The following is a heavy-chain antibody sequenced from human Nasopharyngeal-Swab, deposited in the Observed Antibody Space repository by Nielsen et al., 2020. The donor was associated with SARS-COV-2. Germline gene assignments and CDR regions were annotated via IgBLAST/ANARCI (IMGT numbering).Heavy chain of an antibody. J-gene: IGHJ6*02. CDR2: TYYGSKRYT. D-gene: IGHD1-1*01. CDR3: ARGYLKSGMDV. Sequence: SETLSLTCAISGDSVSSTSTGWNWIRQSPSRGLEWLGRTYYGSKRYTDYAVSVKSRITINADTSKNQSSLQLNSVNPEDTAVYYCARGYLKSGMDVWGQGTTVTVSS. V-gene: IGHV6-1*01. CDR1: GDSVSSTSTG.